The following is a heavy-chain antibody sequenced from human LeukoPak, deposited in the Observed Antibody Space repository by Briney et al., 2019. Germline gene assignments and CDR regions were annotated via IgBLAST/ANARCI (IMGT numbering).Heavy chain of an antibody. Sequence: GGSLRLSCAASGFTFSSYAMNWVRQAPGKGLEWMSSISGSGGSTYYADPVEGRFTISRDNSKNTLYLQMNNLRAEDTAMYYCAKGTYSGNSYHFDYWGQGTLVTVSS. CDR2: ISGSGGST. D-gene: IGHD1-26*01. J-gene: IGHJ4*02. CDR1: GFTFSSYA. CDR3: AKGTYSGNSYHFDY. V-gene: IGHV3-23*01.